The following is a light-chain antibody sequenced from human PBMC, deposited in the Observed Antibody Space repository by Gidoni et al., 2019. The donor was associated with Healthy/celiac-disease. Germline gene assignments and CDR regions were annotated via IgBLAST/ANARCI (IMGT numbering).Light chain of an antibody. CDR1: QSVNSSY. J-gene: IGKJ5*01. CDR3: QQYGSSPIT. V-gene: IGKV3-20*01. CDR2: GSS. Sequence: EIVLTQSPGTLSLSPWERATLSCRASQSVNSSYLAWYQQKPGQAPRLLIYGSSNRVTGIPDRFSGSGSGTDFTLTISRLGPEDFAVFYCQQYGSSPITFGQGTRLEIK.